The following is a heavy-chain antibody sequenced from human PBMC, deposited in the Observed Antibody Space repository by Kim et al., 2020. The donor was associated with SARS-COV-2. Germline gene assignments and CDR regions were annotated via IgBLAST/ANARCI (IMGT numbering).Heavy chain of an antibody. J-gene: IGHJ4*02. CDR3: ARAHILEWLSTDY. Sequence: GGSLRLSCAASGFTFSSYGMHWVRQAPGKGLEWVAVIWYDGSNKYYADSVKGRFTISRDNSKNTLYLQMNSLRAEDTAVYYCARAHILEWLSTDYWGQGTLVTVSS. V-gene: IGHV3-33*01. CDR2: IWYDGSNK. CDR1: GFTFSSYG. D-gene: IGHD3-3*01.